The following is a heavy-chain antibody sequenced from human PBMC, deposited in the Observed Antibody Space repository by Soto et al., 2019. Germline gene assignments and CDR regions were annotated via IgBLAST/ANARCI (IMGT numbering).Heavy chain of an antibody. J-gene: IGHJ6*01. D-gene: IGHD2-8*02. CDR2: ISSGGEYL. CDR3: ATDGAVGAVMGF. CDR1: GLSFSTYG. Sequence: EVQLVESGGGLVKPGGSLRLSCAASGLSFSTYGMNWVRQAPGKGIEWVSSISSGGEYLDYGDSVTGRLTISRDNAKNLLYRPLDRLRVEGTAVYYCATDGAVGAVMGFWGQGTRVTAPS. V-gene: IGHV3-21*01.